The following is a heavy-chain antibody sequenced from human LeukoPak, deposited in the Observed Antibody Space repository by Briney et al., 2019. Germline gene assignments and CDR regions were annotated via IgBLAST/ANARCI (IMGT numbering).Heavy chain of an antibody. Sequence: PGRSLRLSCAASGFTFSSYAMLWVRQAPGKGLEWGAVISYDGSNKYYADSVKGRFTIYRDNSKNTLYLQMNSLRAEDTAVYYCAREKDIVATISSIGDCSGGSCYSYYFDYWGQGTLVTVSS. D-gene: IGHD2-15*01. V-gene: IGHV3-30*04. CDR1: GFTFSSYA. CDR3: AREKDIVATISSIGDCSGGSCYSYYFDY. CDR2: ISYDGSNK. J-gene: IGHJ4*02.